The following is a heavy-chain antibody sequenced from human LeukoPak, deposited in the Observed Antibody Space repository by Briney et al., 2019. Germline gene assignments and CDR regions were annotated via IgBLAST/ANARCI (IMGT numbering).Heavy chain of an antibody. CDR2: INAGNGNT. Sequence: ASVKVSCKASGYIFTSYAIQWVRQAPGQRLEWMGWINAGNGNTIYSEKFQDKITITSDKSATTVYMELSSLTSEDTAVYYCARDKVLTGYRQLFDYWGQGTLVTVSS. CDR3: ARDKVLTGYRQLFDY. J-gene: IGHJ4*02. V-gene: IGHV1-3*01. CDR1: GYIFTSYA. D-gene: IGHD3-9*01.